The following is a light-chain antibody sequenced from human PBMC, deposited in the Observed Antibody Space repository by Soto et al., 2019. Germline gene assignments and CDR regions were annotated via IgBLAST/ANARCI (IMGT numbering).Light chain of an antibody. V-gene: IGLV1-44*01. CDR1: SSSIGTHT. CDR3: ATWEDSRNGVL. Sequence: SVLTQPPSASGTPGQKVTISCSGSSSSIGTHTVHWYQQLPETAPKLLIYTNNQRPSGVPDRFSGSKSGTSASLDISGRQSEYEADFYCATWEDSRNGVLFGGGTKVTVL. CDR2: TNN. J-gene: IGLJ2*01.